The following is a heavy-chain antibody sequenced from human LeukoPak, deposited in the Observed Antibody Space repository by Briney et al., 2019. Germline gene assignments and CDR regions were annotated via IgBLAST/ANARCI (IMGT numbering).Heavy chain of an antibody. CDR3: AKHLASSGYYSIDWFDP. J-gene: IGHJ5*02. Sequence: GGSLRLSCAASGFTFSNYGIHWVRQAPGKGLEWVAVISYDGNNKYYADSVKGRFTISRDNSKNTLFLQMNSLRAEDTAVYYCAKHLASSGYYSIDWFDPWGQGTLVTVSS. CDR2: ISYDGNNK. D-gene: IGHD3-22*01. V-gene: IGHV3-30*18. CDR1: GFTFSNYG.